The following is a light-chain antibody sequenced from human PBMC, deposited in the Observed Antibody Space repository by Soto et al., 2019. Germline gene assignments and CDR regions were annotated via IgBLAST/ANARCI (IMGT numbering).Light chain of an antibody. V-gene: IGKV1-5*01. Sequence: DIQVTQLPSTLSASVGDRVTITCRASQNINTLLAWYQQKPGKAPQLLIYDASTLESGVPSRFSGSGSGTEFTLSISSLQTDDFATYYCQQHSIHWTFGQGTKVDIX. CDR2: DAS. CDR1: QNINTL. J-gene: IGKJ1*01. CDR3: QQHSIHWT.